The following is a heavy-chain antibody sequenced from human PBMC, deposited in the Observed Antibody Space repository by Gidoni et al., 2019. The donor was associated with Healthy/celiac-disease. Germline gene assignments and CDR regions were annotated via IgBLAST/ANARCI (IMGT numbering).Heavy chain of an antibody. D-gene: IGHD3-10*01. CDR3: AKEFPMVRGVIISGAY. CDR2: ISGSGGST. J-gene: IGHJ4*02. Sequence: EVQLLESGGGLVQPGGSLRLSCAASGFTFSSYAMSWVRQAPGKGREWVSAISGSGGSTYYADSVKGRFTISRDNSKNTLYLQMNSLRAEDTAVYYCAKEFPMVRGVIISGAYWGQGTLVTVSS. V-gene: IGHV3-23*01. CDR1: GFTFSSYA.